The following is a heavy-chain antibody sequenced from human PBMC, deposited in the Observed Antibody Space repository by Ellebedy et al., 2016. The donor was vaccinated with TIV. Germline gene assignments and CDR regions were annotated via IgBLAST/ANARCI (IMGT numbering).Heavy chain of an antibody. CDR2: IIPIVGIT. J-gene: IGHJ4*02. CDR3: ARDGHDYGYFDY. V-gene: IGHV1-69*04. CDR1: GDTFNYYA. Sequence: ASVKVSCKASGDTFNYYALSWVRQAPGQGLEWMGRIIPIVGITKYAQKFQGRVTITADKSTNTAYMELSSLRSEDTAVYYCARDGHDYGYFDYWGQGTLVTVSS. D-gene: IGHD4-17*01.